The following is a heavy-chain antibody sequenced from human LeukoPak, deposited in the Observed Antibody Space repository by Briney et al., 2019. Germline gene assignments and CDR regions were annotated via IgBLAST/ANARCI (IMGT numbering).Heavy chain of an antibody. V-gene: IGHV4-59*01. CDR2: IFQSGTT. J-gene: IGHJ6*03. CDR3: ARPRYSSGWYGGYMDV. Sequence: PSETLSLTCTVSGDSITTYYWSWIRQPPGKGLEWIGYIFQSGTTKYNPSLKSRVTILSDVSKNQFSLNLTSVTAADTAVYYCARPRYSSGWYGGYMDVWGKGTTVTISS. D-gene: IGHD6-19*01. CDR1: GDSITTYY.